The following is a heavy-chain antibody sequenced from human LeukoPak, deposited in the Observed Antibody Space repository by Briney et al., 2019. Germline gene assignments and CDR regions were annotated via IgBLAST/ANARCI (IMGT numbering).Heavy chain of an antibody. CDR1: GYTFTGSY. Sequence: ASVKVSCKASGYTFTGSYIHWVRQAPGQGLEWMGVINPSGTTTVYAQKFQGRVTVTRDTSTSTDYLELRSLRSEDTATYYCARDHSRTEGGTSFWWFDPWGQGTLVIVSS. D-gene: IGHD1-26*01. V-gene: IGHV1-46*01. J-gene: IGHJ5*02. CDR3: ARDHSRTEGGTSFWWFDP. CDR2: INPSGTTT.